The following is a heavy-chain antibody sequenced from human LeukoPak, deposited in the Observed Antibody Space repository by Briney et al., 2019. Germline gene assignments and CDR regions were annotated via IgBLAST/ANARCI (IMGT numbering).Heavy chain of an antibody. V-gene: IGHV1-18*01. CDR2: ISAYSGNT. J-gene: IGHJ4*02. D-gene: IGHD3-9*01. CDR3: ARTYYDILTGYYYRPAYFDY. Sequence: ASVKVSCKASGYTFTSYGISWVRQAPGQGLEWMGWISAYSGNTNYAQKLQGRVTMTTDTSTSTAYMELRSLRSDDTAVYYCARTYYDILTGYYYRPAYFDYWGQGTLVTVSS. CDR1: GYTFTSYG.